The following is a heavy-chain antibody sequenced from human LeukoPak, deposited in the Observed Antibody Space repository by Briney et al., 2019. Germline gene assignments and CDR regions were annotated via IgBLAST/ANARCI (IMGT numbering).Heavy chain of an antibody. Sequence: ASVKVSCKASGYTFTSYDINWVRQATGQGLEWMGWMNPNSGDTGYAQTFQGRVTMTRDTSVGTAYMELSSLRSEDTAVYYCARDQGSSTWSYREDYFDSWGQGTLVTVSS. V-gene: IGHV1-8*01. CDR1: GYTFTSYD. CDR3: ARDQGSSTWSYREDYFDS. J-gene: IGHJ4*02. D-gene: IGHD6-13*01. CDR2: MNPNSGDT.